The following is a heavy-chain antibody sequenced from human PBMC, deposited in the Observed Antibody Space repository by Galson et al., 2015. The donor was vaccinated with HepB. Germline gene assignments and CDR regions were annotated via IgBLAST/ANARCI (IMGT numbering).Heavy chain of an antibody. Sequence: SLRLSCAASGFSFSDYYMSWIRQAPGKGLEWVSYISTSSTFTNYADSVRGRFTISRDDAKNSLFLHMHSLRAEDTAVYYCAREEDNWRYYDHWGQGTLVTVSS. CDR1: GFSFSDYY. CDR2: ISTSSTFT. V-gene: IGHV3-11*06. D-gene: IGHD1-20*01. CDR3: AREEDNWRYYDH. J-gene: IGHJ4*02.